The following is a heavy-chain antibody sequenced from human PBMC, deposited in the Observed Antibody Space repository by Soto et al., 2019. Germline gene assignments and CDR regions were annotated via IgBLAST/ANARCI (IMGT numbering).Heavy chain of an antibody. D-gene: IGHD3-16*01. J-gene: IGHJ6*02. V-gene: IGHV3-30-3*01. Sequence: QVQLVESGGGVVQPGRSRRLSCAASGFTFSTYAMHWVRQAPGKGLEWVAVISYDGTNKYYADSVRGRFTISRDNSKNALFLQMTSRRAEDTGVYYWAKDGGGDNEGYVMLDKYYYGMDVWGQGTTVTVSS. CDR2: ISYDGTNK. CDR1: GFTFSTYA. CDR3: AKDGGGDNEGYVMLDKYYYGMDV.